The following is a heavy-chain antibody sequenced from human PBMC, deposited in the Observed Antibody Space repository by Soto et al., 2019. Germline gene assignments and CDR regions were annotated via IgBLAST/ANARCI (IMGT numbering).Heavy chain of an antibody. CDR1: GGSISSYY. J-gene: IGHJ6*02. D-gene: IGHD3-22*01. V-gene: IGHV4-39*01. CDR3: ASLYYYDSSGYWGYYYYYGMDV. Sequence: SETLSLTCTVSGGSISSYYWGWIRQPPGKGLEWIGSIYYSGSTYYNPSLKSRVTISVDTSKNQFSLKLSSVTAADTAVYYCASLYYYDSSGYWGYYYYYGMDVWGQGTTVTVSS. CDR2: IYYSGST.